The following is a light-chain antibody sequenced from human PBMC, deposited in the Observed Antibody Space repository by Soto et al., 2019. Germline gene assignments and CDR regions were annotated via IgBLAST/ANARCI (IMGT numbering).Light chain of an antibody. Sequence: EIVMTQSPGTLSVSPGERATLSCRASQSVGSDLVWYQQKPGQAPRLLIYGALTRATGIPDRFSGSGSGTEFTLTISSLQSEDFATYYCQQSYSTPLFGGGTKVEIK. CDR1: QSVGSD. CDR3: QQSYSTPL. CDR2: GAL. V-gene: IGKV3-15*01. J-gene: IGKJ4*01.